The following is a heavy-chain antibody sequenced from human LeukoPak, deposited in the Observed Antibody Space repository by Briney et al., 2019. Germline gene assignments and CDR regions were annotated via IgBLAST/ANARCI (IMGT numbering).Heavy chain of an antibody. V-gene: IGHV1-18*01. J-gene: IGHJ4*02. D-gene: IGHD3-22*01. CDR1: GYTFTSYG. CDR3: ARVIGALEMIVVVISHFDY. CDR2: ISAYNGNT. Sequence: ASVKVSCKASGYTFTSYGISWVRQAPGQGLEWMGWISAYNGNTNYAQKLQGRVTMTTDTSTSTAYMELRSLRSDDTAVYYCARVIGALEMIVVVISHFDYWGQGTLVTVSS.